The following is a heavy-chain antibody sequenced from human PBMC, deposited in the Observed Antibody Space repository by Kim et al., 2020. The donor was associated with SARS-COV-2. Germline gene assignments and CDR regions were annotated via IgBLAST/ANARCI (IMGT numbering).Heavy chain of an antibody. CDR1: GVTFSHFW. D-gene: IGHD2-8*01. CDR2: IGEDGTEK. Sequence: GGSLRLSCVVSGVTFSHFWMGWVRQAPGKGLEWLATIGEDGTEKYYVESVKGRFTISRDNAEKSLFLQMNSLRAEDTAVYYCVQATRGVFQPAGFACWGQGALVTVSS. V-gene: IGHV3-7*01. CDR3: VQATRGVFQPAGFAC. J-gene: IGHJ4*02.